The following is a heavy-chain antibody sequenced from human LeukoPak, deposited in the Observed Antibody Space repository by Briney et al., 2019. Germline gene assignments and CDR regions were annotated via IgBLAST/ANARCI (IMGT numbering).Heavy chain of an antibody. J-gene: IGHJ4*02. Sequence: PGGSLRLSCAASGFTFSSYAMSWVRQAPGKGLDWVSAISGIGGSTYYADSVKGRFTISRDNSKNTLYLQMNSLRAEDTAVYYCAKRPRGGIAAAGTTSFIDYWGQGTLVTVSS. V-gene: IGHV3-23*01. CDR3: AKRPRGGIAAAGTTSFIDY. D-gene: IGHD6-13*01. CDR1: GFTFSSYA. CDR2: ISGIGGST.